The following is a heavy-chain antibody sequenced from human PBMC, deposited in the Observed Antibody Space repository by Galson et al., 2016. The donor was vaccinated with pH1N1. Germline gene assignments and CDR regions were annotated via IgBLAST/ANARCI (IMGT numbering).Heavy chain of an antibody. CDR2: FDPQDGET. Sequence: SVKVSCKVSGYTLSQISIHWVRQAPGKGLEWMGGFDPQDGETIYAQKFQGRVSMTEDTATDTAYMEMSSLRSDDTAVYYCATDLYFYGSLRKLYFDYWGQGTLATVSS. D-gene: IGHD3-10*01. CDR3: ATDLYFYGSLRKLYFDY. V-gene: IGHV1-24*01. CDR1: GYTLSQIS. J-gene: IGHJ4*02.